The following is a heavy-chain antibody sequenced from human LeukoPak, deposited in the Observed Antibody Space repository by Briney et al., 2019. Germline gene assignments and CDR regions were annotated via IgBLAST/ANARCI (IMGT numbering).Heavy chain of an antibody. V-gene: IGHV3-23*01. D-gene: IGHD3-16*01. CDR1: GFTFDDYA. Sequence: GRSLRLSCAASGFTFDDYAMNWVRQAPGKGLEWVSAISGSGGSTYYADSVKGRFTISRDNSKNTLYLQMNSLRAEDTAVYYCAKEPGGGRGSYWGQGTLVTVSS. CDR2: ISGSGGST. CDR3: AKEPGGGRGSY. J-gene: IGHJ4*02.